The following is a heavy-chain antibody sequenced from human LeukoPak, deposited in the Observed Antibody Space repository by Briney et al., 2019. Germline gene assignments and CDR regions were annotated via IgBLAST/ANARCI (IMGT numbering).Heavy chain of an antibody. CDR2: IIPIFGTA. CDR3: ARSSYRSSWYIPYNWFDP. V-gene: IGHV1-69*13. CDR1: GGTFSSYA. Sequence: GASVKVSCKASGGTFSSYAISWVRQAPGQGLEWMGGIIPIFGTANYAQKFQGRVTITADESTSTAYMELSSLRSEDTAVYYCARSSYRSSWYIPYNWFDPWGQGTLVTVSS. J-gene: IGHJ5*02. D-gene: IGHD6-13*01.